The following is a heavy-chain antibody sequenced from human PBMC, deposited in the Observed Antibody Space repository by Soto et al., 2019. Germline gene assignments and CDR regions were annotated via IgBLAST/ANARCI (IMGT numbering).Heavy chain of an antibody. D-gene: IGHD3-22*01. J-gene: IGHJ6*02. CDR2: IVVGSGNT. CDR3: AAVPFYYDSSGYYYRFNNYYGMDV. V-gene: IGHV1-58*01. Sequence: VKVSCKASGFTFTSSAVQWVRQARGQRLEWIGWIVVGSGNTNYAQKFQERVTITRDMSTSTAYMELSSLRSEDTAVYYCAAVPFYYDSSGYYYRFNNYYGMDVWGQGTTVTVSS. CDR1: GFTFTSSA.